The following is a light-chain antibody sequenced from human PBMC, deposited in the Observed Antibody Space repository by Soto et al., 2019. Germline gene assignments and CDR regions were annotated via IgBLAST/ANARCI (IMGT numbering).Light chain of an antibody. V-gene: IGLV2-8*01. CDR3: KSYAGSNTYV. CDR1: KSDIGVYDF. J-gene: IGLJ1*01. CDR2: EVV. Sequence: QSALTQPPSASGSPGQSVTISCTGTKSDIGVYDFVSWYQHHPGKVPRLIIYEVVQRPSGVPDRFSGSKSGNTASLTVSGLQDADEADYFCKSYAGSNTYVFGSGTKVTVL.